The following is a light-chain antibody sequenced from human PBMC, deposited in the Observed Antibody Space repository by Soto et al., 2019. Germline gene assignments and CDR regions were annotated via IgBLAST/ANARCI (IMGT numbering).Light chain of an antibody. V-gene: IGLV1-40*01. CDR1: SSSIGAGYD. Sequence: QSVLTQPPSVSGAPGQRVTISCAGSSSSIGAGYDVHWYQQLPGAAPKLLIYANSNRPSGVPDRFSGSKSGTSASLAITGLQAEDEADYYCNSYTTLSNRVFGTGTKVTVL. CDR2: ANS. J-gene: IGLJ1*01. CDR3: NSYTTLSNRV.